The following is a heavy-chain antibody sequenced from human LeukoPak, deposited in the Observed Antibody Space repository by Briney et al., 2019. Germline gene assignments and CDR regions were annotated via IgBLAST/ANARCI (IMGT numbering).Heavy chain of an antibody. Sequence: GGSLRLSCAASGFTLDDYAMHWVRQAPGKGLEWVSGISWNSGSIGYADSVKGRFTISRDNAKNSLYLQMNSLRAEDTALYYCAKDSVAVAGIIDYWGQGTLVTVSS. V-gene: IGHV3-9*01. CDR1: GFTLDDYA. D-gene: IGHD6-19*01. J-gene: IGHJ4*02. CDR3: AKDSVAVAGIIDY. CDR2: ISWNSGSI.